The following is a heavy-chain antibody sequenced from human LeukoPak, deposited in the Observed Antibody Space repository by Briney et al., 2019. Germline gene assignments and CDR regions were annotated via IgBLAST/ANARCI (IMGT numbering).Heavy chain of an antibody. CDR3: ARRTGDLYYFDY. CDR1: GGSISSYY. V-gene: IGHV4-59*01. Sequence: SETLSLTCTVSGGSISSYYWSWIRQPPGKGLEWIGYISYSGRTNYNPSLKSRVTISVDTSKDQFSLRLSSVTAADTAVYYCARRTGDLYYFDYWGQGTLVTVSS. J-gene: IGHJ4*02. CDR2: ISYSGRT. D-gene: IGHD7-27*01.